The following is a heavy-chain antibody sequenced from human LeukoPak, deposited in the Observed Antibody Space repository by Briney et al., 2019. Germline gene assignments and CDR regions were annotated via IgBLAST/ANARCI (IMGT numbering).Heavy chain of an antibody. D-gene: IGHD3-10*01. CDR1: GFTFSSYG. CDR2: IRYDGSNK. J-gene: IGHJ4*02. Sequence: GGSLRLSXAASGFTFSSYGMHWVRQAPGKGLEWVAFIRYDGSNKYYADSVKGRFTISRDNSKNTLYLQMNSLRAEDTAVYYCATDTYYYGSGSPDALDYWGQGTLVTVSS. CDR3: ATDTYYYGSGSPDALDY. V-gene: IGHV3-30*02.